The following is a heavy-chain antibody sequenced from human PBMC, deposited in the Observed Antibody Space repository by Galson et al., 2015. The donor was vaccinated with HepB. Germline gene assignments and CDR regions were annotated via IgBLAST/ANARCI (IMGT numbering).Heavy chain of an antibody. D-gene: IGHD5-12*01. CDR1: GFTVSSNY. J-gene: IGHJ4*02. CDR3: ASSGYNHQDYFDY. V-gene: IGHV3-66*01. CDR2: IYSGGST. Sequence: SLRLSCAASGFTVSSNYMSWVRQAPGKGLEWVSVIYSGGSTYYADSVKGRFTISRDNSKNTLYLQMNSLRAEDTAVYYCASSGYNHQDYFDYWGQGTLVTVSS.